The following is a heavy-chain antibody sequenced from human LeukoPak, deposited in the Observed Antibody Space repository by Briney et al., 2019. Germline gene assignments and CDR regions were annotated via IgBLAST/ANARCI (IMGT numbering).Heavy chain of an antibody. D-gene: IGHD6-13*01. CDR3: ARGLAAARVFAY. Sequence: SETLSLTCAVYGGSFGVYYWSWFRQPPGKGLEWIGEINHSGGTSYNPSLKSRVTISVDTSKNQFSLKMSSVTAADTAVYYCARGLAAARVFAYWGQGNLVTVSS. V-gene: IGHV4-34*01. CDR2: INHSGGT. CDR1: GGSFGVYY. J-gene: IGHJ4*02.